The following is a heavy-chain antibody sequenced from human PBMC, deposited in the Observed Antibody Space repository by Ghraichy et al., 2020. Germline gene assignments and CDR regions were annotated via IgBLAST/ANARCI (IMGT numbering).Heavy chain of an antibody. CDR1: GFTFSSYG. D-gene: IGHD5-18*01. CDR2: ISYDGSNK. V-gene: IGHV3-30*18. Sequence: GGSPRLSCAASGFTFSSYGMHWVRQAPGKGLEWVAVISYDGSNKYYADSVKGRFTISRDNSKNTLYLQMNSLRAEDTAVYYCAKDQDTAMDPGYFDYWGQGTLVTVSS. CDR3: AKDQDTAMDPGYFDY. J-gene: IGHJ4*02.